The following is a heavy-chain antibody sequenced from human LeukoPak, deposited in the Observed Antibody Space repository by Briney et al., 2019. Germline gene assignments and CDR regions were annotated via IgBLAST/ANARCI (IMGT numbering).Heavy chain of an antibody. D-gene: IGHD3/OR15-3a*01. CDR2: IIHIGST. Sequence: RPEAPSLTCVLPGGSFTGYLWSWVPPPPGEGLEWIGEIIHIGSTNYNPSLKRRVPISVYTSKNQFSLKLSSVHAADTAVYDCARGPRLLDWLADFDYWGQGTGATVTA. CDR1: GGSFTGYL. J-gene: IGHJ4*02. V-gene: IGHV4-34*01. CDR3: ARGPRLLDWLADFDY.